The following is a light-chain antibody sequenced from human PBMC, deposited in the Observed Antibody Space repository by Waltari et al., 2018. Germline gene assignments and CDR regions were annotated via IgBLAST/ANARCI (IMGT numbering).Light chain of an antibody. Sequence: QSALTQPASVSGSPGQSIPIPCPGPASYFGAYDFVPLYQQHPGKAPHLIIYEVSNRPSGISNRFSAAKSGNTASLTISGLQAEYEADYYCSSYTTSSAPGVFGTGTRVTVL. CDR2: EVS. CDR1: ASYFGAYDF. V-gene: IGLV2-14*01. J-gene: IGLJ1*01. CDR3: SSYTTSSAPGV.